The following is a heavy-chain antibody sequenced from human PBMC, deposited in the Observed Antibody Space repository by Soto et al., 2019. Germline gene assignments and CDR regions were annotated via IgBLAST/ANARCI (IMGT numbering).Heavy chain of an antibody. V-gene: IGHV1-2*04. J-gene: IGHJ6*02. Sequence: ASVKVSCKASGYTFTGYYMHWVRQAPGQGLEWMGWINPNSGGTNYAQKFQGWVTMTRDTSISTAYMELSRLRSDDTAVYYCARVVAHGYSSSSPLDVWGQGTTVTVSS. CDR1: GYTFTGYY. CDR3: ARVVAHGYSSSSPLDV. D-gene: IGHD6-6*01. CDR2: INPNSGGT.